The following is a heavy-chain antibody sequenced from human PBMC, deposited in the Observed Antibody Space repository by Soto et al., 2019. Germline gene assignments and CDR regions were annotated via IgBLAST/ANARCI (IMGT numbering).Heavy chain of an antibody. Sequence: GASVKVSCKASGYTFASYAMHWVRQAPGQRLKWMGWINAGNGNTKYSQKFQGRVTITRDTSATTAYMELSSLRPEETAVYYCARDVAAADYWGQGTLVTVSS. J-gene: IGHJ4*02. V-gene: IGHV1-3*01. CDR3: ARDVAAADY. CDR2: INAGNGNT. D-gene: IGHD6-13*01. CDR1: GYTFASYA.